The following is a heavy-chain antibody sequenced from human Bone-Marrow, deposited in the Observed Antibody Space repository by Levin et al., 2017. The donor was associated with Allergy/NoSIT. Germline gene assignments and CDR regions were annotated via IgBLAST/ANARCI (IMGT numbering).Heavy chain of an antibody. CDR1: GFPFSSYA. CDR2: IIGSGGST. CDR3: AKETVTMTTGGISDY. D-gene: IGHD4-17*01. Sequence: LSLTCAASGFPFSSYAMSWVRQAPGKGLEWVSAIIGSGGSTYYADSVKGRFTISRDNSKNTLYLQMDSLRAEDTAVYFCAKETVTMTTGGISDYWGQGTLVTVSS. J-gene: IGHJ4*02. V-gene: IGHV3-23*01.